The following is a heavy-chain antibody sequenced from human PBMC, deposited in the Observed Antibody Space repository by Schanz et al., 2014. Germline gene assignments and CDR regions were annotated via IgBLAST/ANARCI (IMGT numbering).Heavy chain of an antibody. J-gene: IGHJ4*02. CDR2: ISYDGSNK. CDR1: GFTLSSYA. Sequence: QVQLVESGGGVVQPGRSLRLSCAAYGFTLSSYAMHWVRQAPGKGLEWVAVISYDGSNKYYADSVKGRFTISRDNSTNTLYLQMNTLRAEDTAVYYCARDRGYCSGCSCLTFDYWGQGTLVTVSS. V-gene: IGHV3-30-3*01. CDR3: ARDRGYCSGCSCLTFDY. D-gene: IGHD2-15*01.